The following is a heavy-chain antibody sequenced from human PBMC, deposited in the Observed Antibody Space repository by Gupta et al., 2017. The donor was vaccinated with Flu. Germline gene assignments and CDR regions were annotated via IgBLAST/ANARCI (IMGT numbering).Heavy chain of an antibody. CDR2: IYWDDDK. V-gene: IGHV2-5*02. Sequence: TRGVGVGWVRQPPGKALDWLALIYWDDDKRYKPSLENRLTITKDTARDQVVLTMTNMEPVDTGTYGCVHRGLGGGANNCDFWGQGTLVTVSS. J-gene: IGHJ4*02. CDR3: VHRGLGGGANNCDF. CDR1: TRGVG.